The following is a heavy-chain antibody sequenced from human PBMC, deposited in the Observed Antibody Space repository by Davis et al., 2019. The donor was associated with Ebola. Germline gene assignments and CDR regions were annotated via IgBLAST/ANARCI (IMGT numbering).Heavy chain of an antibody. D-gene: IGHD3-3*01. CDR2: IYSGGST. CDR3: AKSGLSFGVVKYHYGMDV. J-gene: IGHJ6*04. CDR1: GFTFSSYA. V-gene: IGHV3-23*03. Sequence: GESLKISCAASGFTFSSYAMSWVRQAPGKGLEWVSVIYSGGSTYYADSVKGRFTISRDNSKKTMYLQMNSLRAEDTAVYYCAKSGLSFGVVKYHYGMDVWGKGTTVTVSS.